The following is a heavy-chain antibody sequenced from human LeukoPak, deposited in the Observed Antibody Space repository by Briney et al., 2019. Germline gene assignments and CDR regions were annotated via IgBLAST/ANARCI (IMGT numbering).Heavy chain of an antibody. V-gene: IGHV4-59*01. D-gene: IGHD3-9*01. CDR3: ARVSWFPGSSYYYMDV. CDR1: GGSISSYY. Sequence: SETLSLTCTVSGGSISSYYWSWIRQPPGKGLEWIGYIYYSGSTNYNPSLKSRVTISVDTSKTQFSLKLSSVTAADTAVYYCARVSWFPGSSYYYMDVWGKGTTVTVSS. J-gene: IGHJ6*03. CDR2: IYYSGST.